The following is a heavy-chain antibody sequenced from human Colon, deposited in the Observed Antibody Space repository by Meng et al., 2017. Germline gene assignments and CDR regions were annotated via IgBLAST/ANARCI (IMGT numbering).Heavy chain of an antibody. V-gene: IGHV3-66*02. J-gene: IGHJ4*02. CDR1: GFSVSRDF. CDR3: ANRFV. D-gene: IGHD3-3*01. Sequence: EVQLVGLGGVLVQLGGCLRVCCGVSGFSVSRDFMIWVRTARGKGLEWVSMIHSSAGTFFADSVKGRFTVSTDNSKNTLYLPMNSLRIEDTAVYHCANRFVWGLGTLVTVSS. CDR2: IHSSAGT.